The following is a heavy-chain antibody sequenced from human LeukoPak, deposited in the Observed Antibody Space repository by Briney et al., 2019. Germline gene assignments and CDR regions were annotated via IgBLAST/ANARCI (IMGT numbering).Heavy chain of an antibody. CDR3: ARDKPLTAGQSYFDY. Sequence: SETLSLTCTVSGGSISSGDYYWSWIRQFPGKGLEWIGYIYYSGSTYYNPSLKSRVAISVDTSKNQFSLKLSSVTAADTAVYYCARDKPLTAGQSYFDYWGQGTLVTVSS. D-gene: IGHD1-14*01. CDR1: GGSISSGDYY. V-gene: IGHV4-30-4*01. J-gene: IGHJ4*02. CDR2: IYYSGST.